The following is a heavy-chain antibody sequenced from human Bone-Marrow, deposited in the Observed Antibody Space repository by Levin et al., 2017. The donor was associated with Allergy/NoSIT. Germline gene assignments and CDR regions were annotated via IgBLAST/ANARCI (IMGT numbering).Heavy chain of an antibody. CDR1: GGSITGPDW. Sequence: KPSETLSLTCTVSGGSITGPDWWTWVRQPPGKGLQWIAQIFHTGVVNYSPSLSSRATLSVDTSMNQFSLNLTSVTVADTAVYYCARSQQQLVPPGVSYLDSWGQGSLVSVSS. CDR2: IFHTGVV. CDR3: ARSQQQLVPPGVSYLDS. J-gene: IGHJ4*02. V-gene: IGHV4-4*02. D-gene: IGHD6-13*01.